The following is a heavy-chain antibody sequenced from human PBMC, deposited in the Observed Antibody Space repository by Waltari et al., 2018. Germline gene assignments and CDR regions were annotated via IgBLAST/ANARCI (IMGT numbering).Heavy chain of an antibody. CDR3: ARARDEDTAMVFFDH. J-gene: IGHJ4*02. CDR1: GFTGSTTH. CDR2: IYPAGST. V-gene: IGHV3-66*02. D-gene: IGHD5-18*01. Sequence: DVKLVESGGGLVHPGGSLRLSCAASGFTGSTTHMGWVRQAPGKGLELVSIIYPAGSTYNADSVVGRFTISRDISQNTLHLQMNNLRLEDTAIYYCARARDEDTAMVFFDHWGQGTLVSVSS.